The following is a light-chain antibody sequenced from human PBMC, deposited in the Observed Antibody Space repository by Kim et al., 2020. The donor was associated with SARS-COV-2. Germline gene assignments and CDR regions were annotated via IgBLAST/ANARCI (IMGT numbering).Light chain of an antibody. CDR3: QQSYSDQYS. V-gene: IGKV1-39*01. CDR2: AAS. J-gene: IGKJ2*03. Sequence: DIQMTQSPSFLSASVGDRVTITCRASQSISRYLNWYQHEPGKVPKLLIYAASNLQSGVPSRFSGSASGTDFTLTISSLQREDFATYYCQQSYSDQYSFGQGTKLEI. CDR1: QSISRY.